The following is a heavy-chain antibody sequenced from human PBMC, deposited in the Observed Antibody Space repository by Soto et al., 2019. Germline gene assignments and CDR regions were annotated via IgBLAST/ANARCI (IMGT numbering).Heavy chain of an antibody. CDR2: ISAYNGNT. J-gene: IGHJ5*02. V-gene: IGHV1-18*04. CDR3: ARSPTVTTSSWFDP. Sequence: GASVKVSCKASGYTFTSYGISWVRQAPGQGLEWMGWISAYNGNTNYAQKLQGRVTMTTDTSTSTAYMELRSLRSDDTAVYYCARSPTVTTSSWFDPWGRGTLVTVPQ. D-gene: IGHD4-17*01. CDR1: GYTFTSYG.